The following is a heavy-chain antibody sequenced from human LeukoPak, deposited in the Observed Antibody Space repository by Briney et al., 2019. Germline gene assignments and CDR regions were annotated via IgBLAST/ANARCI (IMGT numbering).Heavy chain of an antibody. CDR3: ARGAAAGTFYYYYYMDV. V-gene: IGHV4-61*02. CDR1: GVSISSGSYY. D-gene: IGHD6-13*01. Sequence: SETLSLTCTVPGVSISSGSYYWSWIRQPAGKGLEWVGRIYTSGTTNYNPSLKSRVTISVDTSKNQFSLKLSSVTAADTAVYYCARGAAAGTFYYYYYMDVWGKGTTVTVSS. J-gene: IGHJ6*03. CDR2: IYTSGTT.